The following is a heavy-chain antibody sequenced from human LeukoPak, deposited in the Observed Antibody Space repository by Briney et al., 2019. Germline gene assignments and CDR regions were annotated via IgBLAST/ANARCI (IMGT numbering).Heavy chain of an antibody. CDR2: IYYSGST. D-gene: IGHD6-13*01. CDR3: ARVTAAAINFDY. Sequence: PSPTLSLTCTVSGGSISSGGYYWSWIRQHPGKALEWIGYIYYSGSTYYNPSLKSRVTISVDTSKNQFSLKLSSVTAADTAVYYCARVTAAAINFDYWGQGTLVTVSS. CDR1: GGSISSGGYY. V-gene: IGHV4-31*03. J-gene: IGHJ4*02.